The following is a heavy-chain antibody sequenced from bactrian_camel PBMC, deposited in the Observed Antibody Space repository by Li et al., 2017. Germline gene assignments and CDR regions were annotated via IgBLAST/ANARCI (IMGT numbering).Heavy chain of an antibody. CDR1: RFSYSTAY. D-gene: IGHD6*01. CDR3: AADSAVVPGEESLPDLNY. V-gene: IGHV3S40*01. J-gene: IGHJ4*01. CDR2: IYTSSSAT. Sequence: VQLVESGGGSVQAGGSLRLSCAVSRFSYSTAYMAWFRQTPGKEREGVAGIYTSSSATIYADSVKGRFTISQDVAKSTVYLQMNSLKPEDTAMYYCAADSAVVPGEESLPDLNYWGQGTQVTVS.